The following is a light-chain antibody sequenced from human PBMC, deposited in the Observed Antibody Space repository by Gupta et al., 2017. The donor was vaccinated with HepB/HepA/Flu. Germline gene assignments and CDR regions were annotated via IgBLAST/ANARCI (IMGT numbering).Light chain of an antibody. CDR2: AAS. Sequence: DIQITQSPSSLSASVGDRVTITCRASQGISNYLAWYQQKPGKVPKLLIYAASTVQSGIPSRFSGSGSGTDFTLTISRLQPEDVATYYCQKYNSAPKTFGQGTKVEIK. CDR1: QGISNY. CDR3: QKYNSAPKT. V-gene: IGKV1-27*01. J-gene: IGKJ1*01.